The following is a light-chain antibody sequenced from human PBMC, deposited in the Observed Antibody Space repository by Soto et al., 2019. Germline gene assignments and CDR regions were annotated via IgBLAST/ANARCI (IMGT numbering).Light chain of an antibody. CDR2: GAS. Sequence: EIVMTPSPATLSVSPGGRATLSCMASQSISDTLAWYQQKPGQAPRLLIYGASTRATGIPARFSGSGSGTEFTLTISSLQSEDFAVYYCQQYNNWPPITFGQGTRLEI. V-gene: IGKV3-15*01. J-gene: IGKJ5*01. CDR3: QQYNNWPPIT. CDR1: QSISDT.